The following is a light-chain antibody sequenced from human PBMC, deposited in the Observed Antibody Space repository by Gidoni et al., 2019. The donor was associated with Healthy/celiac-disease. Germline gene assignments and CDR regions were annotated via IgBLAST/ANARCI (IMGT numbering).Light chain of an antibody. J-gene: IGLJ3*02. CDR1: NMGSKG. CDR3: QVWDSSSDPHWV. CDR2: HDS. Sequence: SDVLTQPPSVSVAPGQTARITCGGNNMGSKGVHWYQQKPGQAPVLVVYHDSDRPSGIPERFSGSNSGNTATLTISRVEAGDEADYYCQVWDSSSDPHWVFGGGTKLTVL. V-gene: IGLV3-21*02.